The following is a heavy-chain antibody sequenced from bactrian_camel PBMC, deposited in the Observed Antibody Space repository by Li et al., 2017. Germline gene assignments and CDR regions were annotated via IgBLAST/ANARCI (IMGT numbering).Heavy chain of an antibody. CDR3: AIGVVEVALYPGYCTAARAFGN. Sequence: HVQLVESGGGSVLTGGSLKLACAMSGVTSDEDMGWHRQGPENPCELVARILKDGLIYYAETVKGRFTISRDNQKNTMYLQMNNLKSEDTAAYYCAIGVVEVALYPGYCTAARAFGNWGRGTQVTVS. J-gene: IGHJ6*01. V-gene: IGHV3S55*01. CDR1: GVTSDED. D-gene: IGHD3*01. CDR2: ILKDGLI.